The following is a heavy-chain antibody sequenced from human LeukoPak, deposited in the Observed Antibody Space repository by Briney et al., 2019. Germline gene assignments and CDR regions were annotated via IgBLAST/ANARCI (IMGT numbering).Heavy chain of an antibody. CDR1: GGSISSGGYY. D-gene: IGHD3-22*01. J-gene: IGHJ5*02. CDR3: ARVSRHYYDSSGYYNWFDP. V-gene: IGHV4-31*03. Sequence: SETLSLTCTVSGGSISSGGYYWSWIRQHPGKGLEWIGYIYYSGSTYYNPSLKSRVTISVDTSKNQFSLKLSSVTAAATAVCYCARVSRHYYDSSGYYNWFDPWGQGTLVTVSS. CDR2: IYYSGST.